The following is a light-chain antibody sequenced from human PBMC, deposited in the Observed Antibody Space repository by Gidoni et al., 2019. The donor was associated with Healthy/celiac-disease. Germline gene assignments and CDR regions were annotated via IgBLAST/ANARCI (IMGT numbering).Light chain of an antibody. J-gene: IGKJ4*01. CDR3: QQYYSYPS. CDR1: QGISSY. CDR2: AAS. Sequence: AIRMTQSPSSFSASTGDRVTITCRASQGISSYLAWYQQKPGKAPKLLIYAASTLQSGVPSRFSGSGSGTDFTLTISCLQPEDFATYYCQQYYSYPSFXGXTKVEIK. V-gene: IGKV1-8*01.